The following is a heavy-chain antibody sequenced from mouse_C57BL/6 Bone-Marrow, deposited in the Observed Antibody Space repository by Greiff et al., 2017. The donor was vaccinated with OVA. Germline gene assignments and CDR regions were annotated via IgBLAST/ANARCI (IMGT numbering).Heavy chain of an antibody. Sequence: QVQLQQSGAELVRPGTSVKVSCKASGYAFTNYLIEWVKQRPGQGLEWIGVINPGSGGTNYNEKFKGKATLTADKSSSTAYMQLSSLTSEDSAVYFCASRGYYYGSSYVDYWGQGTTLTVSS. J-gene: IGHJ2*01. CDR1: GYAFTNYL. D-gene: IGHD1-1*01. CDR2: INPGSGGT. CDR3: ASRGYYYGSSYVDY. V-gene: IGHV1-54*01.